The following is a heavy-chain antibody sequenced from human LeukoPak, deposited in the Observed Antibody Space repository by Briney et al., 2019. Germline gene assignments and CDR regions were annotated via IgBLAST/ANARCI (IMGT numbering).Heavy chain of an antibody. CDR2: IYHSGST. Sequence: SETLSLTCTVSGGSISSSSYYWGWIRQPPGKGLEWIGSIYHSGSTYYNPSLKSRVTISVDTSKNQFSLKLSSVTAADTAVYYCAAGTYNGAWTPWGPGTLVSVSS. V-gene: IGHV4-39*07. J-gene: IGHJ5*02. CDR1: GGSISSSSYY. D-gene: IGHD1/OR15-1a*01. CDR3: AAGTYNGAWTP.